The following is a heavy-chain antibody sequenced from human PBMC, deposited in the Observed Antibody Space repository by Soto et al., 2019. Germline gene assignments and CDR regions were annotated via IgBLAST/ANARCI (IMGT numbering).Heavy chain of an antibody. Sequence: QLQLQESGSGLVKPSQTLSLTCAVSGGSISSGGYSCSWIRQPPGKGLEWIGYIYHSGSTYYNPSLKSRLTISVYRSKNQFSLKLSSVTAADTAVYYCARAMTTVTTLDYWGQGTLVTVSS. V-gene: IGHV4-30-2*01. J-gene: IGHJ4*02. CDR3: ARAMTTVTTLDY. D-gene: IGHD4-4*01. CDR1: GGSISSGGYS. CDR2: IYHSGST.